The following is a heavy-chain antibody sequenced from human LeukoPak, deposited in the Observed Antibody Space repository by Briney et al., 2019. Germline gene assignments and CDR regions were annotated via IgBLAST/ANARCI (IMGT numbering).Heavy chain of an antibody. V-gene: IGHV1-69*06. D-gene: IGHD3-10*01. CDR2: IIPIFGTA. Sequence: GASVKDSCKASGGTFSSYAISWVRQAPGQGLEWMGGIIPIFGTANYAQKFQGRVTITADKSTSTAYMELSSLRSEDAAVYYCATLHTTMGGYFDYWGQGTLVTVSS. CDR3: ATLHTTMGGYFDY. J-gene: IGHJ4*02. CDR1: GGTFSSYA.